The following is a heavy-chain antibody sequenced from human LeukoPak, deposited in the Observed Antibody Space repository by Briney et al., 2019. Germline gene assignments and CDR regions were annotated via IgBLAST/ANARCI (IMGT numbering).Heavy chain of an antibody. Sequence: PGGSLRLSCAASGFTVSSNYMSWVRQAPGKGLECVSVIYSVGNTYYADSVKGRFTVSRDDSKNTLYLQMNSLRAEDTAVYYCARDRTTGEVDFWGQGTLVTVSS. CDR2: IYSVGNT. D-gene: IGHD2/OR15-2a*01. CDR3: ARDRTTGEVDF. J-gene: IGHJ4*02. V-gene: IGHV3-66*02. CDR1: GFTVSSNY.